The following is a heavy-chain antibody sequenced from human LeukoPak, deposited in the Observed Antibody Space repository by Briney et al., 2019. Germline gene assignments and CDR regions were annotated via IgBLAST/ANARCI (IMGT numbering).Heavy chain of an antibody. Sequence: ASVTVSCKASGYTCTGYYLHWVRQAPGQGLEWMGWIHPASGGTNYAQKFQGRVTMTRDTSVSTAYMELSSLRSDDTAVYYCARLAAVPGWGQGTLVIVSS. V-gene: IGHV1-2*02. CDR2: IHPASGGT. J-gene: IGHJ1*01. D-gene: IGHD6-19*01. CDR3: ARLAAVPG. CDR1: GYTCTGYY.